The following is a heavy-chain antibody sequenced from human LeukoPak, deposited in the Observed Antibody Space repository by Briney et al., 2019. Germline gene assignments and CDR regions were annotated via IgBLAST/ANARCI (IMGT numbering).Heavy chain of an antibody. CDR2: IIPIFGTA. CDR3: ARTLITSGSYDY. J-gene: IGHJ4*02. D-gene: IGHD1-14*01. Sequence: SVKVSCKASGGTFSSYANSWVRQAPGQGLEWMGRIIPIFGTANYAQKFQGRVTITADKSTSTAYMELSSLRSEDTAVYYCARTLITSGSYDYWGQGTLVTVSS. CDR1: GGTFSSYA. V-gene: IGHV1-69*06.